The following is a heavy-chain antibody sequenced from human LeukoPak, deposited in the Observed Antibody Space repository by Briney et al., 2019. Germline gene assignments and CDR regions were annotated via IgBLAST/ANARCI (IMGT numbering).Heavy chain of an antibody. CDR3: ARERYYGSGSYFDY. CDR2: INPNSGGT. Sequence: GASVKLSCKASGYTFTGYYMHWVRQAPGQGLEWMGRINPNSGGTNYAQKFQGRVTMTRDTSISTAYMELSRLRSDDTAVYYCARERYYGSGSYFDYWGQGTLVTVSS. CDR1: GYTFTGYY. J-gene: IGHJ4*02. D-gene: IGHD3-10*01. V-gene: IGHV1-2*06.